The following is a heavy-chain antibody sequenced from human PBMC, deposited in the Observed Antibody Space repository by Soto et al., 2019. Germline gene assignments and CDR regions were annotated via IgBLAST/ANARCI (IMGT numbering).Heavy chain of an antibody. CDR1: GFTFNTYA. D-gene: IGHD3-22*01. V-gene: IGHV3-30-3*01. CDR3: ARVSRAMIVVVITVSFDY. Sequence: GGSLRLSCAASGFTFNTYAMHWVRQAPGKGLEWVAVISYDGSNKYYADSVKGRFIISRDNSKSTLYLEMNSLGAEDTAVYYCARVSRAMIVVVITVSFDYWGQGTLVTVSS. CDR2: ISYDGSNK. J-gene: IGHJ4*02.